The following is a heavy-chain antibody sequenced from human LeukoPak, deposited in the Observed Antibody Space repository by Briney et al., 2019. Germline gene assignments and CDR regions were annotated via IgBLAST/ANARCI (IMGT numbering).Heavy chain of an antibody. Sequence: GGSLRLSCAASGFTFSSYAMHWVRQAPGKGLEGVAVISYVGSNKYYADSVKGRFTISRDNSKNTLYLQMNSLRAEDTAVYYCARDGRYYYGSGRPTLYYYYYMDVWGKGTTVTVSS. V-gene: IGHV3-30*04. J-gene: IGHJ6*03. CDR3: ARDGRYYYGSGRPTLYYYYYMDV. CDR1: GFTFSSYA. D-gene: IGHD3-10*01. CDR2: ISYVGSNK.